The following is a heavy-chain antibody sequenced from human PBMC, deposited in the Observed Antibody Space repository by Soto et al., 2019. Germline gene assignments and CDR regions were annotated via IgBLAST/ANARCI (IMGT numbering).Heavy chain of an antibody. V-gene: IGHV3-30-3*01. CDR3: AKETSAYEIDY. CDR1: GFIFSGYA. J-gene: IGHJ4*02. Sequence: ESGGGVVQPGRSLRLSCAASGFIFSGYAMHWVRQAPGKGLEWVAVISYDGNTEYYADSVKGRFTVSRDNSKNTLYVQMNNLSAEDTAIYYCAKETSAYEIDYRGQGTLVTVSS. CDR2: ISYDGNTE. D-gene: IGHD5-12*01.